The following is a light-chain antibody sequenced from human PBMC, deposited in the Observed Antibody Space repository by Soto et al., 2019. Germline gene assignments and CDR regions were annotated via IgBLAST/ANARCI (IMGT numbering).Light chain of an antibody. Sequence: MVLTPSGPTLSLSRWESATLSCRASQSVSSSYLGWYQQKPGQAPRLLIYGASNRATGIPDRFSGSGSGTDFTLTISRLEPEDFAVYYCQQYGRSPWTFGQGTKVDI. CDR1: QSVSSSY. J-gene: IGKJ1*01. CDR2: GAS. V-gene: IGKV3-20*01. CDR3: QQYGRSPWT.